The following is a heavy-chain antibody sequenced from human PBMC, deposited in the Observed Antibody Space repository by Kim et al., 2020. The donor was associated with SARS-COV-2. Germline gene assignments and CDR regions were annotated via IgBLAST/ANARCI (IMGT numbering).Heavy chain of an antibody. D-gene: IGHD3-10*01. CDR1: GFTFNNYA. Sequence: GGSLRLSCRASGFTFNNYAMCWVRQAPGKGLEWVAFITNDTNIRSYAYAVKVKFTFSISWYNYNLYLYMQMLRLETKDIAVCDKTSELFGLGDRCYTFDV. V-gene: IGHV3-30*03. CDR2: ITNDTNIR. J-gene: IGHJ3*01. CDR3: DKTSELFGLGDRCYTFDV.